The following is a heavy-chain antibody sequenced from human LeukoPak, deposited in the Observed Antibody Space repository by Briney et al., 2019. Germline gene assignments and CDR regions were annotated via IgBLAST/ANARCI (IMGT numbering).Heavy chain of an antibody. D-gene: IGHD2-15*01. V-gene: IGHV3-48*03. Sequence: GGSLRLSCAASGFTFSSYEMNWVRQAPGKGLEWVSYISSSGSTIYYADSAKGRFTISRDNAKNSLYLQMNSLRAEDTAVYYCARDCSGGSCYGYWGQGTLVTVSS. CDR3: ARDCSGGSCYGY. J-gene: IGHJ4*02. CDR2: ISSSGSTI. CDR1: GFTFSSYE.